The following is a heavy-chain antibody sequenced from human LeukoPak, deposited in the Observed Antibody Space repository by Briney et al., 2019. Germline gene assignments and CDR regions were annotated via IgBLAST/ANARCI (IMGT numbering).Heavy chain of an antibody. D-gene: IGHD3-9*01. V-gene: IGHV4-59*01. CDR2: IYYSGST. Sequence: SETLSLTCTVSGGSISSYYWSWIRQPPGKGLEWIGYIYYSGSTNYNPSLKSRVTISVDTSKNQFSLKLSSVTAADTAVYYCAGERYDILTGYHNFDYWGQGTLVTVSS. CDR3: AGERYDILTGYHNFDY. CDR1: GGSISSYY. J-gene: IGHJ4*02.